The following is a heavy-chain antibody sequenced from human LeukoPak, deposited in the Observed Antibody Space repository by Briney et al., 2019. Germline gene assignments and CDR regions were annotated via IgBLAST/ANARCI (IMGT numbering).Heavy chain of an antibody. CDR3: AHRDASGSE. D-gene: IGHD3-10*01. V-gene: IGHV2-5*02. Sequence: SGPTLVKPPQTLTLTCTFSGFSPSTSGVAVGWIRQPPGKALEWLALIYWDDDKRYSPSLKSRLTITKDTSKNQVVLTMANMDPVDTATYYCAHRDASGSEWGQGTLVTVSS. CDR1: GFSPSTSGVA. J-gene: IGHJ4*02. CDR2: IYWDDDK.